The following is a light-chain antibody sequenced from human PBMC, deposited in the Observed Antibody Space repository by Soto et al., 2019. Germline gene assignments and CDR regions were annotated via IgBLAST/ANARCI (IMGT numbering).Light chain of an antibody. Sequence: QSVLTQPPSASGSPGQSVTISCTGTSSDVGGYNYVSWYQHHPGKAPKLMIYEVSKRPSGVPDRFSGSKSGNTASLTVFGLQAEDEADYSCSSYAGSNNYVVFGGGTKLTVL. V-gene: IGLV2-8*01. CDR3: SSYAGSNNYVV. J-gene: IGLJ2*01. CDR2: EVS. CDR1: SSDVGGYNY.